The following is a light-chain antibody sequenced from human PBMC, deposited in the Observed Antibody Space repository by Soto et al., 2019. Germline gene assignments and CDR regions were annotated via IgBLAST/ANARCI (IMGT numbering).Light chain of an antibody. J-gene: IGLJ1*01. CDR3: QSYDSSLSAPYV. CDR1: SSSIGADFA. CDR2: GNT. Sequence: QSVLAQPPSVSGAPGQRVTISCTGSSSSIGADFAVHWYQQLPGTAPKLLIYGNTNRPSGVPDRFSGSRSGTSASLAITGLQAEDEADYYCQSYDSSLSAPYVFGAGTKVTVL. V-gene: IGLV1-40*01.